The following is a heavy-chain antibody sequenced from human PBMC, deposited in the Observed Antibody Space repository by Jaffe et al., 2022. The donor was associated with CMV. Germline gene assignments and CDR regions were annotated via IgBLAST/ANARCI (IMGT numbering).Heavy chain of an antibody. CDR1: EDTFTGNY. J-gene: IGHJ4*02. V-gene: IGHV1-2*04. Sequence: QVQLAQSGAELRKPGASVKVSCKTSEDTFTGNYIHWVRQAPGQGLEWMGWIDPKTGSTNYAQKFQGWVTMTRDTSITTIYIELNRLKSDDTAVYYCARGYVMHHWGQGTLVTVSS. D-gene: IGHD3-16*01. CDR3: ARGYVMHH. CDR2: IDPKTGST.